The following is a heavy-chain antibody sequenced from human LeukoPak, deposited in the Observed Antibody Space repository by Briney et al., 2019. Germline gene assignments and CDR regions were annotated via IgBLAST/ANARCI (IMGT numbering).Heavy chain of an antibody. CDR3: ARLVVVPAALAFDY. CDR2: IYHSGST. V-gene: IGHV4-38-2*01. D-gene: IGHD2-2*01. J-gene: IGHJ4*02. CDR1: GYSISSGYY. Sequence: SETLSLTCAVSGYSISSGYYWGWIRQPPGKGLEWIGSIYHSGSTYYNPSLKSLVTISVDTSKNQFSLKLSSVTAADTAVYYCARLVVVPAALAFDYWGQGTLVTVSS.